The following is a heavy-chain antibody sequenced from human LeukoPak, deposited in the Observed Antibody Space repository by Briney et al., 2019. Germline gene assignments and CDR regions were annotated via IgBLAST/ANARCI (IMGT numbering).Heavy chain of an antibody. CDR1: GGSVSVYY. CDR2: IYYSGSA. Sequence: SETLSLTCTVSGGSVSVYYWSWIRQPPGKGLEWIGYIYYSGSANYNPSLKSRVTISVDTSKNQFSLKLSSVTAADTAVYYCARGDAYYFDYWGQGTLVTVSS. J-gene: IGHJ4*02. CDR3: ARGDAYYFDY. V-gene: IGHV4-59*02.